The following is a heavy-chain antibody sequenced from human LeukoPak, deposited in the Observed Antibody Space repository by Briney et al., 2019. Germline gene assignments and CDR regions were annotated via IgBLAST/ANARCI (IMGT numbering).Heavy chain of an antibody. D-gene: IGHD4-17*01. CDR2: IWYDGSNK. Sequence: PGGSLRLSCAASGFSFSTYGMHWVRQAPGKGLEWVAVIWYDGSNKYYADSVKGRFTISRDNSKNTLYLQMNSLRAEDTAVYYCARDSPGDYSSDYWGQGTLVTVSS. CDR1: GFSFSTYG. V-gene: IGHV3-33*01. J-gene: IGHJ4*02. CDR3: ARDSPGDYSSDY.